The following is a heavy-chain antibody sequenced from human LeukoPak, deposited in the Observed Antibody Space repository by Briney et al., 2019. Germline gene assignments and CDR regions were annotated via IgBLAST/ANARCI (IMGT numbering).Heavy chain of an antibody. CDR2: INPNSGGT. CDR3: AREGGLVPAAIYYYYGMDV. Sequence: ASVKVSCKASGGTFSSYAISWVRQAPGQGLEWMGRINPNSGGTNYAQKFQGRVTMTRDTSISTAYMELSRLRSDDTAVYYCAREGGLVPAAIYYYYGMDVWGQGTTVTVSS. D-gene: IGHD2-2*01. V-gene: IGHV1-2*06. CDR1: GGTFSSYA. J-gene: IGHJ6*02.